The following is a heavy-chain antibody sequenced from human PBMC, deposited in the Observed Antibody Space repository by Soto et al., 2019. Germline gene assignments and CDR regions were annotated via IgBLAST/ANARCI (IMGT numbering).Heavy chain of an antibody. CDR3: ARVSRSHIDY. CDR1: GASVSSGSYY. CDR2: IYYSGST. V-gene: IGHV4-61*01. Sequence: PSETLSLTCIVSGASVSSGSYYWSWIRQPPGKGLEWIGYIYYSGSTNYNPSLKSRVTISVDTSKNQFSLKLSSVTAADTAVYYCARVSRSHIDYWGQGTLVTVS. D-gene: IGHD2-15*01. J-gene: IGHJ4*02.